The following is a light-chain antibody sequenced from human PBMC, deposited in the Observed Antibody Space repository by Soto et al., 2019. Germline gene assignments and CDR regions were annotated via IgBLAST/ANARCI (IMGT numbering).Light chain of an antibody. Sequence: QAVVTQEPSLTGSPGGPVTLTCGSSPGTVTSGHYPYWFQVKPGQAPRTLLYDINNKHSWTPARFSGSLLGGKAALTLSGAQPEDEADYYCLLSYSGPSIFGRGTQLTVL. V-gene: IGLV7-46*01. J-gene: IGLJ7*01. CDR2: DIN. CDR1: PGTVTSGHY. CDR3: LLSYSGPSI.